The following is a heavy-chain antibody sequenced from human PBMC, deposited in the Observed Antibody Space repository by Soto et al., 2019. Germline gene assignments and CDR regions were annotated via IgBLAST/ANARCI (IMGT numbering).Heavy chain of an antibody. CDR2: IHHSGST. V-gene: IGHV4-38-2*02. CDR1: GYSISSGYY. CDR3: ARDISASDGDY. Sequence: SETLSLTCSASGYSISSGYYWGWIRQAPGKGLEWIGNIHHSGSTYYNPSLESRVTISIDTSKNQFSLRLTSVTAADTAIYYCARDISASDGDYWGQGTLVTVSS. D-gene: IGHD2-21*01. J-gene: IGHJ4*02.